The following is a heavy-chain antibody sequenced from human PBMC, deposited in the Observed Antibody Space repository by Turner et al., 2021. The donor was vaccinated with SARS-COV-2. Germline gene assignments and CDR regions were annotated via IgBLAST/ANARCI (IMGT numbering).Heavy chain of an antibody. CDR3: ARDYSSSSYLVSWFDP. J-gene: IGHJ5*02. CDR1: GFTFGTYA. CDR2: IWYDGSNK. Sequence: QVQLVESGGGVVQPGMSLRLSCAASGFTFGTYAMHWVRQAPGKGLEWVAVIWYDGSNKFYVDSVKGRFTISRDNSKNTLYLQMNSLRAEDTAVYYCARDYSSSSYLVSWFDPWGQGTLVTVSS. D-gene: IGHD6-6*01. V-gene: IGHV3-33*01.